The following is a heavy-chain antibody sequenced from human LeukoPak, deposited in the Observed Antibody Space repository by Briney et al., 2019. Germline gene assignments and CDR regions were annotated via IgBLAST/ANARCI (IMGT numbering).Heavy chain of an antibody. CDR1: GYTFTDYY. Sequence: ASVKVSCKASGYTFTDYYMHWVRQAPGQGLEWMGWINPKSGGTKYAQKFQDRVTMTRDTSISTAYMELSRLRSDDTAVYYCARDERCDSSGYPFDYWGQGTLVTVSS. CDR3: ARDERCDSSGYPFDY. D-gene: IGHD3-22*01. J-gene: IGHJ4*02. CDR2: INPKSGGT. V-gene: IGHV1-2*02.